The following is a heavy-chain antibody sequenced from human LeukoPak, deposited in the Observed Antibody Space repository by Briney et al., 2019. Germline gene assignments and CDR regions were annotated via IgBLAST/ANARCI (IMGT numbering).Heavy chain of an antibody. CDR2: IKQDRSEK. CDR1: GFTFTNYW. Sequence: GGSLRLSCAASGFTFTNYWMSWVRQAPGKGLELVANIKQDRSEKYYVDSVKGRFTISRDNAKNSLYLQMNSLRAEDTAVYYCARAINIVVVVAATGLDYWGQGTLVTVSS. D-gene: IGHD2-15*01. V-gene: IGHV3-7*01. J-gene: IGHJ4*02. CDR3: ARAINIVVVVAATGLDY.